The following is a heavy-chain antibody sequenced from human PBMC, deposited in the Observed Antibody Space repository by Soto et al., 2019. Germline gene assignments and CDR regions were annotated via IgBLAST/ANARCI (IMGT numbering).Heavy chain of an antibody. CDR3: ARDRRIPYYYYGMDV. CDR1: GGSVSSGSYY. CDR2: IYYSGSI. Sequence: SETLSLTCTVAGGSVSSGSYYWSWIRQPPGKGLEWIGYIYYSGSINYNPSLKSRVTISVDTSKNQFSLKLSSVTAADTAVYYCARDRRIPYYYYGMDVWGQGTTVTVSS. J-gene: IGHJ6*02. V-gene: IGHV4-61*01.